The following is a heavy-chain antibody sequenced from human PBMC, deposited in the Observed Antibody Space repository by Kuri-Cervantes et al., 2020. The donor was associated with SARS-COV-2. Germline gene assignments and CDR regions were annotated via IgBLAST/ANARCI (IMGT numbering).Heavy chain of an antibody. V-gene: IGHV5-51*01. CDR2: IYPGDSDT. D-gene: IGHD2-15*01. J-gene: IGHJ6*02. CDR1: GYSFTCYW. CDR3: ARLPCGTIFGSGGSCYSSTNYYYYGMDV. Sequence: GESLKISCKGSGYSFTCYWIGWVRQMPGKGLEWMGIIYPGDSDTRYSPSFQGQVTISADKSISTAYLQWSSLKASDTAMYYCARLPCGTIFGSGGSCYSSTNYYYYGMDVWGQGTTVTVSS.